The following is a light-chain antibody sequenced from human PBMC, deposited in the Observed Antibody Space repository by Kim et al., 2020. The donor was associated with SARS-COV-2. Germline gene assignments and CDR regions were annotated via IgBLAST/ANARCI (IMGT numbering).Light chain of an antibody. Sequence: ASEGDRVTITCRASQEIRNELGWYQQNPGRAPKRLIYGASSLQSGVPSRFSGSGSGTEFTLTISSVQPEDFATYFCLQHSTYPITFGQGTRLEIK. J-gene: IGKJ5*01. CDR2: GAS. V-gene: IGKV1-17*01. CDR1: QEIRNE. CDR3: LQHSTYPIT.